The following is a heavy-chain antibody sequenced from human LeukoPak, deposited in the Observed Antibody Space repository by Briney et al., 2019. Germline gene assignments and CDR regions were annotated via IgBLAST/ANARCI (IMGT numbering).Heavy chain of an antibody. CDR3: AKDRVLGDGYNYGDFDY. CDR1: GFTFSSYA. D-gene: IGHD5-24*01. V-gene: IGHV3-23*01. J-gene: IGHJ4*02. CDR2: ISGSGGST. Sequence: GGSLRLSCAAYGFTFSSYAMSLVRQAPGKGLEWVSAISGSGGSTYYADSVKGRFTISRDNSKNTLYLQMNSLRAEDTAVYYCAKDRVLGDGYNYGDFDYWGQGTLVTVSS.